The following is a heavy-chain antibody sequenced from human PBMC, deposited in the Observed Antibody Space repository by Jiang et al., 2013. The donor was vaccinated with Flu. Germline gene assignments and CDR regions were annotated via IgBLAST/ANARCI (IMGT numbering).Heavy chain of an antibody. D-gene: IGHD3-10*01. J-gene: IGHJ5*02. CDR2: IYWDDDI. CDR1: GFSLTTYGVG. CDR3: AHRRRGYYGSGSLIFDEWFDP. V-gene: IGHV2-5*02. Sequence: KPTQTLTLTCTFSGFSLTTYGVGVGWIRQPPGKALEWLALIYWDDDIRYSPSLESRLTITKDTSKNQVVLTMTNMDPVDTATYYCAHRRRGYYGSGSLIFDEWFDPWGQGILVTVSS.